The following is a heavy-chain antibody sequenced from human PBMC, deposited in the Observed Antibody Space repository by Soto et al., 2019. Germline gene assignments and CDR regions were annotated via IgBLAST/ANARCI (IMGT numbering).Heavy chain of an antibody. CDR3: ARGFTTTPQFGRPYNWFDP. V-gene: IGHV4-34*01. CDR1: GGSFGGYY. Sequence: SETLSLTCAVYGGSFGGYYWSWIRQPPGKGLEWIGEINHSGSTNYNPSLKSRVTISVDTSKNQFSLKLSPVTAADTAVYYCARGFTTTPQFGRPYNWFDPWGQGTLVTVSS. D-gene: IGHD3-22*01. J-gene: IGHJ5*02. CDR2: INHSGST.